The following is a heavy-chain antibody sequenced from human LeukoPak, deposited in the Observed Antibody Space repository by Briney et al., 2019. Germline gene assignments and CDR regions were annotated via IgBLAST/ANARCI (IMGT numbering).Heavy chain of an antibody. J-gene: IGHJ4*02. V-gene: IGHV1-18*01. CDR1: GYTFTNYG. D-gene: IGHD2-21*01. Sequence: ASVKVSCKASGYTFTNYGITWVRQAPGQGLEWMGWVSAYADNKNYVPKVQGRVTMTTDTSTSTAYMELRSLISDDSAVYYCARDCIGCHGFDYWGQGTLVTVSS. CDR2: VSAYADNK. CDR3: ARDCIGCHGFDY.